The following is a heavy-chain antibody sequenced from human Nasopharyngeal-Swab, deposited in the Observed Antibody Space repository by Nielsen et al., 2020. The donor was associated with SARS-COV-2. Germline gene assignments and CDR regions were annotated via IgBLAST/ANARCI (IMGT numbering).Heavy chain of an antibody. CDR2: INWNGGST. J-gene: IGHJ6*02. V-gene: IGHV3-20*03. Sequence: WIRQPQGKGLEWVSGINWNGGSTGYADSVKGRFTISRDNAKNSLYLQMNSLRAEDTAVYYCASEGTVTSYYYCGMDVWGQGTTVTVSS. D-gene: IGHD4-17*01. CDR3: ASEGTVTSYYYCGMDV.